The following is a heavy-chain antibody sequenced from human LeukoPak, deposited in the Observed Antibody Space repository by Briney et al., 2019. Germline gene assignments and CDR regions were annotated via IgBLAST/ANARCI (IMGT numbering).Heavy chain of an antibody. Sequence: GGSLRLSCAASGFTFDDYGMSWVRQAPGKGLEWVSSISSSSSYIYYADSVKGRFTISRDNAKNSLYLQMNSLRAEDTAVYYCARLPAGYCSSTSCLYDYWGQGTLVTVSS. CDR2: ISSSSSYI. J-gene: IGHJ4*02. D-gene: IGHD2-2*03. CDR3: ARLPAGYCSSTSCLYDY. CDR1: GFTFDDYG. V-gene: IGHV3-21*01.